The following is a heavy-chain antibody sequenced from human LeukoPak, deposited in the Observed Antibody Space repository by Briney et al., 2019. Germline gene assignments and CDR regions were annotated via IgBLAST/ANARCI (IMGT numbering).Heavy chain of an antibody. CDR1: GYTFTGYY. D-gene: IGHD6-13*01. Sequence: GASVKVSCKASGYTFTGYYMHWVRQAPGQGLEWMGWINPHSGGTNYAQKFQGRVTMTRDTSISTAYMELSRLRSDDTAVYYCVRGYIATDGRHFDPWGQGTLVTVSS. V-gene: IGHV1-2*02. CDR2: INPHSGGT. CDR3: VRGYIATDGRHFDP. J-gene: IGHJ5*02.